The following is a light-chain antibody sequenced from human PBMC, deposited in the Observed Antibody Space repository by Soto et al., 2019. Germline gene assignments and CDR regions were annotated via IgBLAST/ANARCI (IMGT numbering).Light chain of an antibody. CDR1: QSINTW. J-gene: IGKJ1*01. V-gene: IGKV1-5*03. CDR2: KAS. CDR3: QQYQTYSQ. Sequence: DIQMTQSPSTVSASVGDRVTITCRASQSINTWLAWYQLKPGRAPKLLIYKASTLESGVPSRFSGSGSGTEFTLTISSLQPDDFATYYCQQYQTYSQFGQGTKVEIK.